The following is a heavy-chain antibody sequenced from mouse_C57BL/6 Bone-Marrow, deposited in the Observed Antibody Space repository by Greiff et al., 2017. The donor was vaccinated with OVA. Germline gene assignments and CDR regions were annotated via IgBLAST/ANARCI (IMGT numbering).Heavy chain of an antibody. J-gene: IGHJ2*01. Sequence: VQLQQSGAELVRPGASVKLSCTASGFNIKDDYMHWVKQRPEQGLEWIGWIDPENGDTEYASKFQGKATITADTSSNTAYLQLSSLTSEDTAFYYFTTGPPFDYWSQGTPLTVSS. CDR2: IDPENGDT. CDR1: GFNIKDDY. CDR3: TTGPPFDY. V-gene: IGHV14-4*01.